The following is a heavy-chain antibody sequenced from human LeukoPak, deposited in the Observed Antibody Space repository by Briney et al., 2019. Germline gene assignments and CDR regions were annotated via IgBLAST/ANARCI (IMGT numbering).Heavy chain of an antibody. CDR2: ISGSGGTT. J-gene: IGHJ4*02. CDR3: AKSPNFSSGYYLFDY. Sequence: GGSLRLSCAASEFTFSSYAMSWVRQAPGKGLEWVSGISGSGGTTYYADSVKGRFTIARDNSKNTLYLQINSLRAEDTAVYYCAKSPNFSSGYYLFDYWGQGTLVTASS. D-gene: IGHD3-22*01. V-gene: IGHV3-23*01. CDR1: EFTFSSYA.